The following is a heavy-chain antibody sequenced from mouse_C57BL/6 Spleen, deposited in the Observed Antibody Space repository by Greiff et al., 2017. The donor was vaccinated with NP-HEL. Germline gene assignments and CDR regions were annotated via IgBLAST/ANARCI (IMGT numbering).Heavy chain of an antibody. CDR3: ARDRGGSSPFAY. CDR1: GFTFSSYA. J-gene: IGHJ3*01. V-gene: IGHV5-4*01. Sequence: EVKLLESGGGLVKPGGSLKLSCAASGFTFSSYAMSWVRQTPEKRLEWVATISDGGSSTYYPDNVKGRFTISRDNAKNNLYLQMSHLKSEDTAMYYCARDRGGSSPFAYWGQGTLVTVSA. CDR2: ISDGGSST. D-gene: IGHD1-1*01.